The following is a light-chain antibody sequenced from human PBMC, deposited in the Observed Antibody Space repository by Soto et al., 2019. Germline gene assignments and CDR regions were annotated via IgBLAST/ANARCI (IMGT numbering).Light chain of an antibody. CDR2: GAS. CDR3: QQYNNWPPYT. Sequence: EVVMTQSPATLSASPGERVILSCRASQNIGSNLAWYQQRPGQAPRLLMYGASTRATEAPARFSGSGSATDFTLTIISLQSEDFAVYYCQQYNNWPPYTFGQGTKLEIK. V-gene: IGKV3-15*01. CDR1: QNIGSN. J-gene: IGKJ2*01.